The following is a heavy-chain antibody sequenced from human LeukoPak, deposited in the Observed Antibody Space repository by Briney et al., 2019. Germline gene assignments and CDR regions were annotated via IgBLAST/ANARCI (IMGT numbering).Heavy chain of an antibody. Sequence: PGGSLRLSCAASGFTFSNYGMHWVRQAPGKGLEWVAFIRFDGTSKYYADSVKGRLTISRDNSQNTVSLQVNNLRDEDTAVYSCAKSSWFDYFDYWGQGTLVTVSS. CDR2: IRFDGTSK. J-gene: IGHJ4*02. V-gene: IGHV3-30*02. CDR3: AKSSWFDYFDY. CDR1: GFTFSNYG. D-gene: IGHD3-10*01.